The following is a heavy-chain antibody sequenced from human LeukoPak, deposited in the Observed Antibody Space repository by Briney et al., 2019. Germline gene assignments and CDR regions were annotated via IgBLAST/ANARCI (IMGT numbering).Heavy chain of an antibody. CDR3: ARQTDYGDPRNAFNL. Sequence: PGGSLRLSCAASGFTFSSYAMSWIRQPPGKGLEWIGEINYSGSSNYNPSLKSRVSISLDTSKNQFSLKVTSVTAADTAVYYCARQTDYGDPRNAFNLWGQGTMVTVSS. CDR1: GFTFSSYA. D-gene: IGHD4-17*01. CDR2: INYSGSS. J-gene: IGHJ3*01. V-gene: IGHV4-34*01.